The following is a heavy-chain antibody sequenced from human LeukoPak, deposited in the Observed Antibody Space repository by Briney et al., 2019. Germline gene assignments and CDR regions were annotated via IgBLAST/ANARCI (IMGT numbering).Heavy chain of an antibody. CDR2: INHSGST. J-gene: IGHJ4*02. CDR3: ARGWGSG. V-gene: IGHV4-34*01. CDR1: GGSISSHY. Sequence: PSETLSLTCTVSGGSISSHYWSWIRQPPGKGLEWIGEINHSGSTNYNPSLKSRVTISVDTSKNQFSLKLSSVTAADTAVYYCARGWGSGWGQGTLVTVS. D-gene: IGHD2-15*01.